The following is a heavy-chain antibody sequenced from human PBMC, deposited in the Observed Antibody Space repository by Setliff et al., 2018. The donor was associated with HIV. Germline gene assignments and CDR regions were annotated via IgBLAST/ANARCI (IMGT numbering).Heavy chain of an antibody. CDR3: ARTLQDGITMSLPGAFDL. CDR2: ISSTSTNV. J-gene: IGHJ3*01. Sequence: ETLSLSCEVSGYSFRAYGMNWVRLAPGKGLEWVSAISSTSTNVFHADSVKGRFTISRDNARNSLYLQMNSLRAEDTAVYFCARTLQDGITMSLPGAFDLWGQGTMVTVSS. V-gene: IGHV3-21*01. CDR1: GYSFRAYG. D-gene: IGHD3-10*02.